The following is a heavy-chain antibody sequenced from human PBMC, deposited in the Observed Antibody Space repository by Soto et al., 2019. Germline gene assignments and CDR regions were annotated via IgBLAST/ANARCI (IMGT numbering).Heavy chain of an antibody. J-gene: IGHJ4*02. CDR1: GFTFSSYA. Sequence: PGGSLRLSCAASGFTFSSYAISWVRQAPGKGLEWVSAISGSGGSTYYADSVKGRFTISRDNSKNTLYLQMNSLRAEDTAVYYCAKDIFAIRYFDWLLYGFDYWGQGTLVTVSS. D-gene: IGHD3-9*01. CDR2: ISGSGGST. V-gene: IGHV3-23*01. CDR3: AKDIFAIRYFDWLLYGFDY.